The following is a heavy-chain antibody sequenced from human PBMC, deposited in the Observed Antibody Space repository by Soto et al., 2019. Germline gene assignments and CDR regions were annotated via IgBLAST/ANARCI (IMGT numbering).Heavy chain of an antibody. CDR1: GGSIGSGGYS. CDR2: IYHSGST. D-gene: IGHD4-17*01. Sequence: QLQLQESGSGLVKPSQTLSLTCAVSGGSIGSGGYSWSWIRQPPGKGLEWIGYIYHSGSTYYNPSLKSRVTISVDRSKNQFSLKLSSVTNADTAVYYCARAHYGDYGYGMDVWGQGTTVTVSS. CDR3: ARAHYGDYGYGMDV. J-gene: IGHJ6*02. V-gene: IGHV4-30-2*01.